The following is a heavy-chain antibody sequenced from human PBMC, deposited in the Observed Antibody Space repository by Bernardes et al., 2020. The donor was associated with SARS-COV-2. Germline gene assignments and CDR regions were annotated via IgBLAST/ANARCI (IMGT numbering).Heavy chain of an antibody. CDR3: ARDQVVVTAILYYYYYGMDV. D-gene: IGHD2-21*02. CDR1: GFTFSSYG. CDR2: IWYDGSNK. Sequence: RGSLRLYCAASGFTFSSYGMHWVRQAPGKGLEWVAVIWYDGSNKYYADSVKGRFTISRDNSKNTLYLQMNSLRAEDTAVYYCARDQVVVTAILYYYYYGMDVWGQGTTVTVSS. J-gene: IGHJ6*02. V-gene: IGHV3-33*01.